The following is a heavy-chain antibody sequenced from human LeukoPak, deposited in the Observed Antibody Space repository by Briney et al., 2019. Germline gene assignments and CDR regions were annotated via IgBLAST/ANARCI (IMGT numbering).Heavy chain of an antibody. CDR3: AKGIYDSSGPAGY. CDR1: GFTFSSYG. Sequence: GGSLRLSCAASGFTFSSYGMHWVRQAPGKGLEWVAVIWYDGSNKYYADSVKGRFTISRDNSKNTLYLQMNSLRAEDTAVYYRAKGIYDSSGPAGYWGQGTLVTVSS. D-gene: IGHD3-22*01. J-gene: IGHJ4*02. CDR2: IWYDGSNK. V-gene: IGHV3-33*06.